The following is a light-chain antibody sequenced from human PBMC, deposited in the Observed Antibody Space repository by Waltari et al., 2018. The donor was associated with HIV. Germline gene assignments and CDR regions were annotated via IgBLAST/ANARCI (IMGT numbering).Light chain of an antibody. CDR1: RSYVGGDNY. J-gene: IGLJ1*01. V-gene: IGLV2-11*01. Sequence: QSALTQPRSVSGSPGQSATLSCTGTRSYVGGDNYVSWYQQHPGKAHKLVIYDVSKRPSGVPDRFAGSKSANTASLTISGLQAEDEADYYCCSYAGSYTYVVGTGTKVTVL. CDR3: CSYAGSYTYV. CDR2: DVS.